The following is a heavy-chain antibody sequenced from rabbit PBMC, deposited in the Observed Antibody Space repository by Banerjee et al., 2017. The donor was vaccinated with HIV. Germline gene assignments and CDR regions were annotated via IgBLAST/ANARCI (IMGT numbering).Heavy chain of an antibody. CDR2: INSGGSAT. V-gene: IGHV1S40*01. D-gene: IGHD6-1*01. CDR1: GFSFSSSYW. CDR3: ARGMEYYTYGYAGYVYTTPYGMDL. Sequence: QSLEESGGDLVKPGASLTLTCTASGFSFSSSYWIFWVRQAPGKGLEWIACINSGGSATDYASWVNGRFTISSHNAQNTLYLQLNSLTAADTATYFCARGMEYYTYGYAGYVYTTPYGMDLWGQGTLVTVS. J-gene: IGHJ6*01.